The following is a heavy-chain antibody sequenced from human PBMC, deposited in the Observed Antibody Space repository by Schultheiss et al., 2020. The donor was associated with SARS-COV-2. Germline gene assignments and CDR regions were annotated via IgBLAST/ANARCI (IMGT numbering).Heavy chain of an antibody. V-gene: IGHV1-8*01. CDR1: GYTFTSYD. CDR2: MNPNSGNT. D-gene: IGHD3-10*01. CDR3: ARAPITMVQDNAFDI. J-gene: IGHJ3*02. Sequence: ASVKVSCKASGYTFTSYDINWVRQATGQGLEWMGWMNPNSGNTGYAQKFQGRVTMTRNTSISTAYMELNSLRAEDTAVYYCARAPITMVQDNAFDIWGQGTMVTVSS.